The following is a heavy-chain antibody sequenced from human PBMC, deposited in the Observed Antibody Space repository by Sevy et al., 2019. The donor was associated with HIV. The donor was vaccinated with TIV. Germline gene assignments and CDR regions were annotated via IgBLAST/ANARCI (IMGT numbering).Heavy chain of an antibody. CDR3: ANAYSGSYSHSYLYALDV. Sequence: GGSLRLSCIGSGFSFSYYGIHWVRQAPGKGLDRVALISHDGINEYYADSVKGRFTISRDNSKNTVYLEMNSLRNEDTAIYFCANAYSGSYSHSYLYALDVWSQGTTVTVSS. D-gene: IGHD1-26*01. J-gene: IGHJ6*02. CDR1: GFSFSYYG. CDR2: ISHDGINE. V-gene: IGHV3-30*18.